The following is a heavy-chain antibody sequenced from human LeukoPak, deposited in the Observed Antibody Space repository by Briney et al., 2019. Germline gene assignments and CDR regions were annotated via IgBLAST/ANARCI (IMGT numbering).Heavy chain of an antibody. V-gene: IGHV3-9*03. D-gene: IGHD2-2*01. CDR1: GFTFDDYA. Sequence: PGGSLRLSCAASGFTFDDYAMHWVRQAPGKGLEWVSGISWNSGSIGYADSVKGRFTISRDNAKNSLYLQMNSLRAEDMALYYCAKDLVVVPAANSAFDIWGQGTMVTVSS. CDR2: ISWNSGSI. J-gene: IGHJ3*02. CDR3: AKDLVVVPAANSAFDI.